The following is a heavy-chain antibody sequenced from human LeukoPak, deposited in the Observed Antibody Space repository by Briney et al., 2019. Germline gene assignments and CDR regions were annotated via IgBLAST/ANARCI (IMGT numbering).Heavy chain of an antibody. CDR3: ARLRVVKFVPNYYDSSGPRRPFDY. V-gene: IGHV4-39*01. D-gene: IGHD3-22*01. Sequence: SETLSLTCTVSGGSISSSSYYWGWIRQPPGKGLEWIGSIYYSGSTYYNPSLKSRVTISVDTSKNQFSLKLSSVTAADTAVYYCARLRVVKFVPNYYDSSGPRRPFDYWGQGTLVTVSS. CDR1: GGSISSSSYY. J-gene: IGHJ4*02. CDR2: IYYSGST.